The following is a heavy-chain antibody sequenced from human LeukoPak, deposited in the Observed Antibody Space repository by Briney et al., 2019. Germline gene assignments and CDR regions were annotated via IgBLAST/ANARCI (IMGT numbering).Heavy chain of an antibody. CDR1: GFTVSSYR. J-gene: IGHJ4*02. CDR3: AKTYYYSSGNF. CDR2: IKQDGSEK. Sequence: GGSLRLSCAASGFTVSSYRMSWVRQAPGKGLEWVANIKQDGSEKYYVDSVKGRFTISRDNAKNSLYLQMNSLRAEDTAIYYCAKTYYYSSGNFWGQGTLVTVSS. D-gene: IGHD3-10*01. V-gene: IGHV3-7*01.